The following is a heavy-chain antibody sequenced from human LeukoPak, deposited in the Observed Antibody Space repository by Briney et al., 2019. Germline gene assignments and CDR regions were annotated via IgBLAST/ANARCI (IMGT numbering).Heavy chain of an antibody. D-gene: IGHD6-19*01. Sequence: SVKVSCKASGGTFSSYAISWVRQAPGQGLEWMGGIIPIFGTANYAQKFQGRVTITADKSTSTAYMELSSLRSEDTAVYYCARVATRGYSSGRPFFDYWGQGTLVTVSS. CDR3: ARVATRGYSSGRPFFDY. CDR2: IIPIFGTA. CDR1: GGTFSSYA. J-gene: IGHJ4*02. V-gene: IGHV1-69*06.